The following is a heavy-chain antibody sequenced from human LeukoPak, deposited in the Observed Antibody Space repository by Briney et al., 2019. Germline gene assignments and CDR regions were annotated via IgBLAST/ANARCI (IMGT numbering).Heavy chain of an antibody. J-gene: IGHJ3*02. V-gene: IGHV3-23*01. Sequence: GGSLRLSCAASGFTFSSYAMSWVRQAPGKGLEWVSAISGSGGSTYYADSVKGRFTISRDNSRNTLYLQMNSLRAEDTAVYYCAKGRNWTPIRPDAFDIWGQGTMVTVSS. CDR3: AKGRNWTPIRPDAFDI. CDR2: ISGSGGST. CDR1: GFTFSSYA. D-gene: IGHD1-1*01.